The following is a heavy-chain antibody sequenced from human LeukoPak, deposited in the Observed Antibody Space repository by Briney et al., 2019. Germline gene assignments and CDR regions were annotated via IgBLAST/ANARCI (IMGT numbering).Heavy chain of an antibody. J-gene: IGHJ5*02. CDR3: GRGALGYCSGGNSYGNWFDG. V-gene: IGHV4-59*01. CDR2: IDDTGST. D-gene: IGHD2-15*01. CDR1: RVSLSHYD. Sequence: SETLSLTCTVSRVSLSHYDWTWIRQPPGTGLEWIGYIDDTGSTNYNPSLKRRLTISLDTSKNQLSLNLSSVTPAHPHAHYCGRGALGYCSGGNSYGNWFDGWGEGTLATVSS.